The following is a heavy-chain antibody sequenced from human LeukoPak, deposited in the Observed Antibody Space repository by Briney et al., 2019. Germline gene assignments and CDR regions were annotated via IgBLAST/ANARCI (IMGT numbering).Heavy chain of an antibody. Sequence: SETLSLTCAVYGGSFGGHYWSWVRQPPGKGLEWIGEIYHRGSTSYNPSLKSRVTIAVDTSKNQFSLKLSSVTAADTAVYYCARGDEYSSAPWYYHYMDVWGKGTTVTVSS. J-gene: IGHJ6*03. CDR2: IYHRGST. D-gene: IGHD6-6*01. CDR1: GGSFGGHY. CDR3: ARGDEYSSAPWYYHYMDV. V-gene: IGHV4-34*01.